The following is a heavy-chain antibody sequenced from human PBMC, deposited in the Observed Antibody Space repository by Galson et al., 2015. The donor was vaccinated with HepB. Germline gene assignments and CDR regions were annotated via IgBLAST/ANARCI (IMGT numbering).Heavy chain of an antibody. D-gene: IGHD1-1*01. CDR3: ARKRAPGSGGNFDY. J-gene: IGHJ4*02. V-gene: IGHV3-33*01. CDR1: GFTFSSYG. Sequence: SLRLSCAASGFTFSSYGMHWVRQAPGKGLEWVAVIWYDGSNKYYADSVKGRFTISRDNSKNTLYLQMNSLRAEDTAVYYCARKRAPGSGGNFDYWGQGTLVTVSS. CDR2: IWYDGSNK.